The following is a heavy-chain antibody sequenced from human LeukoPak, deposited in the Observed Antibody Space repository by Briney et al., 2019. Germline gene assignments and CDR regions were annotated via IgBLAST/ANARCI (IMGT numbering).Heavy chain of an antibody. CDR1: GFTFSSYW. D-gene: IGHD5-18*01. J-gene: IGHJ6*02. CDR2: IKQDGSEK. V-gene: IGHV3-7*01. CDR3: ARAHTAMEYYYYGMDV. Sequence: GGSLRLSCAASGFTFSSYWMSWVRQAPGKGLEWVANIKQDGSEKYYVDSVKGRFTISRDNAKNSLYLQMNSLRAEDTAVYYCARAHTAMEYYYYGMDVWGQGTTVTVSS.